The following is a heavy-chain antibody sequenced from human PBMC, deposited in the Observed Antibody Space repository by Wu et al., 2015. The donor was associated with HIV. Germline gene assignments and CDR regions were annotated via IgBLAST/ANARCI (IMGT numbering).Heavy chain of an antibody. Sequence: QVQLVQSGAEVKRPGASVKVSCKASGYTLSSSDMHWVRQATGQGLEWLGWMNPETGKSVYAQKFQDRVTMTRNTSISTAYMELSGLKSEDTAVYYCARRGSWGDHTNMIRGGLDVWGQGTTVSVSS. CDR3: ARRGSWGDHTNMIRGGLDV. CDR2: MNPETGKS. CDR1: GYTLSSSD. J-gene: IGHJ6*02. D-gene: IGHD3-10*01. V-gene: IGHV1-8*01.